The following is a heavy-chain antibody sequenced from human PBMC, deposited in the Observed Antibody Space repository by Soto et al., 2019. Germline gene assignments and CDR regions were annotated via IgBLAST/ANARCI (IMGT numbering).Heavy chain of an antibody. Sequence: LSLTCTVSGGSISSYYWSWIRQPPGKGLEWIGYINYSGSTNYNPSLKSRVTISVDTSKNQFSLKLSSVTAADTAVYYCARVATIFGVVTPPNNYYYYMDVWGKGTTVTVSS. CDR1: GGSISSYY. CDR3: ARVATIFGVVTPPNNYYYYMDV. V-gene: IGHV4-59*12. D-gene: IGHD3-3*01. CDR2: INYSGST. J-gene: IGHJ6*03.